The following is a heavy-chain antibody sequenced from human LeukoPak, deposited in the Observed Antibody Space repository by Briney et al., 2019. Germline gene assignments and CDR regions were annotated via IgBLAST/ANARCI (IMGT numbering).Heavy chain of an antibody. D-gene: IGHD6-13*01. V-gene: IGHV4-4*07. CDR3: ARGQIGRWAAAGTCFDY. Sequence: SETLSLTCTVSGGSISSYYWSWIRQPAGKGLEWIGRIDTSGNTNYKPSLKSRVTMSVDTSKKQFSLKLSSVTAADTAVYYCARGQIGRWAAAGTCFDYWGQGTLVTVSS. CDR2: IDTSGNT. J-gene: IGHJ4*02. CDR1: GGSISSYY.